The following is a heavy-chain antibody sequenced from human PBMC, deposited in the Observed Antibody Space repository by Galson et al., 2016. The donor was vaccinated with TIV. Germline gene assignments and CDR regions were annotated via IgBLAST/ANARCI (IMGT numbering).Heavy chain of an antibody. CDR2: IVPMFGIS. CDR1: GGSFTSYA. V-gene: IGHV1-69*13. Sequence: SVKVSCKASGGSFTSYAISWVRRAPGQGLEWMGAIVPMFGISTYAQKFQGRVTITADESTSTAYTELSSLRSQDTAVYYCARGGWSGDPGDYHYYYMDVWGKGTTVTVSS. CDR3: ARGGWSGDPGDYHYYYMDV. J-gene: IGHJ6*03. D-gene: IGHD4-17*01.